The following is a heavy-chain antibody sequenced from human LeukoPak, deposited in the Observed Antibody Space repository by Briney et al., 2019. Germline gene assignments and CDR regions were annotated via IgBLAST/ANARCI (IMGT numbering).Heavy chain of an antibody. Sequence: GGSLRLSCAASGFTFRSYTMNWVRQAPGRGLEWVSSISSSSSYIYYADSVKGRFTISRDNAKNSLYLQMNSLRAEDTAVYYCAREPPRDYYMDVWGKGTTVTVSS. D-gene: IGHD3-10*01. CDR3: AREPPRDYYMDV. J-gene: IGHJ6*03. CDR1: GFTFRSYT. V-gene: IGHV3-21*01. CDR2: ISSSSSYI.